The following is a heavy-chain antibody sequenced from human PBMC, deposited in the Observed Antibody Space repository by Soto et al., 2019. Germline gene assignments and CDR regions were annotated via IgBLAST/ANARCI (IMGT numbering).Heavy chain of an antibody. CDR2: ISSRSDI. Sequence: GGSLRLSCVGSGFTFSTYSINWVRQAPGKGLEWVSSISSRSDIYYADSVKGRFTISRDNAKNSVSLQMNSLRAEDTAVYYCAREYTAWPLAYGYGYYYEMDVWGPGTTVTVSS. CDR1: GFTFSTYS. CDR3: AREYTAWPLAYGYGYYYEMDV. V-gene: IGHV3-21*01. D-gene: IGHD5-12*01. J-gene: IGHJ6*02.